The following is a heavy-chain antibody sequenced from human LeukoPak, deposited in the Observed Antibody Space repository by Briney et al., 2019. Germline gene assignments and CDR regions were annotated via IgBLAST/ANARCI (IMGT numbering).Heavy chain of an antibody. CDR1: GGSTTGYF. Sequence: KGSETLSLTCTVSGGSTTGYFWTWIRQPPGKGLEWIGYVYYSGRTSYNPSLKSRVTISVDTSKNQFSLNLNSVTAADTGVYYCVREFGVIRHGAPSNGMDVWGQGTTVTVSS. D-gene: IGHD2-8*01. J-gene: IGHJ6*02. CDR2: VYYSGRT. CDR3: VREFGVIRHGAPSNGMDV. V-gene: IGHV4-59*12.